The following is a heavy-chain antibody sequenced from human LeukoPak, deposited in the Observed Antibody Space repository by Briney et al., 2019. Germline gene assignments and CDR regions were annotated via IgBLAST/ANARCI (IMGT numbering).Heavy chain of an antibody. CDR1: GFTFSSYA. D-gene: IGHD4/OR15-4a*01. Sequence: GGSLRLSCSASGFTFSSYALHWVRQAPGKGLECVSVISSNGGRTHYADSVKGRFTISRDNSKNMVYLQMSSLRAGDTAVYYCVKNSLLYDASPFDYWGQGTLVTVSS. CDR2: ISSNGGRT. CDR3: VKNSLLYDASPFDY. V-gene: IGHV3-64D*06. J-gene: IGHJ4*02.